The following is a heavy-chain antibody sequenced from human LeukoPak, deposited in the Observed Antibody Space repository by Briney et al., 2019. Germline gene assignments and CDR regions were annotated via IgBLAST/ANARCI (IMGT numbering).Heavy chain of an antibody. CDR3: AAASILWGGGAFDI. Sequence: SETLSLTCTVSGGSISSYYWSWIRQPPGKGLEWIGYIYYSGSTNYNPSLKSRVTISVDTSKNQFSLKLSSVTAADTAVYYCAAASILWGGGAFDIWGQGTMVTVSS. V-gene: IGHV4-59*01. CDR2: IYYSGST. J-gene: IGHJ3*02. D-gene: IGHD2-21*01. CDR1: GGSISSYY.